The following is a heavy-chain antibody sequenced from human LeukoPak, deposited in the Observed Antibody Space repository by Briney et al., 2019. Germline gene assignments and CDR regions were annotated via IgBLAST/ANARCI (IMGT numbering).Heavy chain of an antibody. CDR1: GGSISTYY. CDR3: ARITYCSSTSCYFLPNFDY. CDR2: IYYSGST. Sequence: ETLSLTCTVSGGSISTYYWGWIRQPPGKGLEWIGSIYYSGSTYYNPSLKSRVTISVDTSKNQFSLKLSSVTAADTAVYYCARITYCSSTSCYFLPNFDYWGQGTLVTVSS. J-gene: IGHJ4*02. D-gene: IGHD2-2*01. V-gene: IGHV4-39*01.